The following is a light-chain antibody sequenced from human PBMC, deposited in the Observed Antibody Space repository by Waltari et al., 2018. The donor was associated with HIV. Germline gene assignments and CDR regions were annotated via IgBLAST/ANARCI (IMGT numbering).Light chain of an antibody. Sequence: QSVLTQTPSTSGTPGQRVTMSCSGSDSDIGAYSVNWYQKFPGTAPKLLMYRNNQRPSGVPDLFAGSMSGTSASLAISGLQSGDEADYFCAAWDESRATYVFGTGTRVTVL. V-gene: IGLV1-44*01. CDR2: RNN. CDR1: DSDIGAYS. CDR3: AAWDESRATYV. J-gene: IGLJ1*01.